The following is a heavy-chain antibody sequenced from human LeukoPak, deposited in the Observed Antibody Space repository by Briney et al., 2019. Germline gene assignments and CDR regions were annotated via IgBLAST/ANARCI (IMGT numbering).Heavy chain of an antibody. D-gene: IGHD4-11*01. CDR2: INQRGDT. V-gene: IGHV4-34*01. CDR3: ARGSRNYNNYEGADY. CDR1: GGAFMGYY. J-gene: IGHJ4*02. Sequence: SGPLSLPCAGSGGAFMGYYWSGIRQPPGKGLEWIGEINQRGDTKYNPSLQRGVSISVEIAKEEFCLKLTSLTAADTAVYYCARGSRNYNNYEGADYWGQGTLVTVSS.